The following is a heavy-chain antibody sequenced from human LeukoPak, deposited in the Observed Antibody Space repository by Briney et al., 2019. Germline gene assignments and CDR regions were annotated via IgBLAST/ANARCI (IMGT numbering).Heavy chain of an antibody. CDR2: MNPNSGNT. CDR1: GYTFTGYY. V-gene: IGHV1-8*02. Sequence: ASVKVSCKASGYTFTGYYMHWVRQAPGQGLEWMGWMNPNSGNTGYAQKFQGRVTMTRNTSISTAYMELSSLRSEDTAVYYCARQWTDYYGSGSYYMDVWGKGTTVTISS. D-gene: IGHD3-10*01. J-gene: IGHJ6*03. CDR3: ARQWTDYYGSGSYYMDV.